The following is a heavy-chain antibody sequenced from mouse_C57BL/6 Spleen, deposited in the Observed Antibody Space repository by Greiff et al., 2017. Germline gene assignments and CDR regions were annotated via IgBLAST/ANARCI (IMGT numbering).Heavy chain of an antibody. V-gene: IGHV5-17*01. Sequence: EVQVVESGGGLVKPGGSLKLSCAASGFTFSDYGMHWVRQAPEKGLEWVAYISSGSSTIYYADTVKGRFTISRDNAKNTLFLQMTSLRSEDTAMYYCARGDLLGFAYWGQGTLVTVSA. CDR1: GFTFSDYG. D-gene: IGHD2-10*01. CDR3: ARGDLLGFAY. CDR2: ISSGSSTI. J-gene: IGHJ3*01.